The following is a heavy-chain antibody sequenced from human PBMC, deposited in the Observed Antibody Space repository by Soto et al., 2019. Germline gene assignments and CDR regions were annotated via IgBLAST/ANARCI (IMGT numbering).Heavy chain of an antibody. V-gene: IGHV3-23*01. J-gene: IGHJ4*02. CDR2: ISGSGGST. Sequence: GGSLRLSCAASGFTFSSYAMSWVRQAPGKGLEWVSAISGSGGSTYYADSVKGRFTISRDNSKNTLYLQMNSLRAEDTAVYYCAKSLGEYDFWSGPPPYWGQGTLVTVSS. CDR3: AKSLGEYDFWSGPPPY. CDR1: GFTFSSYA. D-gene: IGHD3-3*01.